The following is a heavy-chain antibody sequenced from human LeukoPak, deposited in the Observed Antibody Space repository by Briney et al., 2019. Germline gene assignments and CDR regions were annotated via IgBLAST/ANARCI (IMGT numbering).Heavy chain of an antibody. Sequence: ASVKVSCKASGGTFSSYAISWVRQAPGQGLEWMGGIIPIFGTANYAQKFQGRVTITTDESTSTAYIELSSLRSEDTAVYYCARGTAARPRGLGRLATFDYWGQGTLVTVSS. CDR2: IIPIFGTA. D-gene: IGHD6-6*01. CDR3: ARGTAARPRGLGRLATFDY. J-gene: IGHJ4*02. CDR1: GGTFSSYA. V-gene: IGHV1-69*05.